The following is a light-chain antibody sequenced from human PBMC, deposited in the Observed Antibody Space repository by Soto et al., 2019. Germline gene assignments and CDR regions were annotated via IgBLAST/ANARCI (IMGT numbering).Light chain of an antibody. CDR2: EGS. Sequence: QSALTQPASVSGSPGQSITISCTGTNRDVGNYNLVSWYQQHPGKAPEIMIYEGSKRPSGVSNRFSGSKSGNTASLTISGLQAEDEADYYCCSYAGDKTGVFGGGTKLTVL. CDR1: NRDVGNYNL. J-gene: IGLJ3*02. V-gene: IGLV2-23*01. CDR3: CSYAGDKTGV.